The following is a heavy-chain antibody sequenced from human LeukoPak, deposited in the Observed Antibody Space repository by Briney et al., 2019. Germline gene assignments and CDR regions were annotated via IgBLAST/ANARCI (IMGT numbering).Heavy chain of an antibody. D-gene: IGHD4-17*01. J-gene: IGHJ4*02. CDR3: ASESHGDYSAS. CDR2: IDTDGSST. V-gene: IGHV3-74*01. Sequence: GGSLRLSCAASGFTFSSYWMHWVRHAPGKGLVWVSRIDTDGSSTSYADSVKGRFTISRDNGKNTLYLQMNSLRAEDTAVYYCASESHGDYSASWGQGTLVTVSS. CDR1: GFTFSSYW.